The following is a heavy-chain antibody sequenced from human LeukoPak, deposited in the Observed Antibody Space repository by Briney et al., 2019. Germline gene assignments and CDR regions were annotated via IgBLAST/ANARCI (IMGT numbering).Heavy chain of an antibody. CDR2: ISGSGGST. Sequence: GGSLRLSCAASGFTFSSYAMHWVRQAPGKGLEWVSAISGSGGSTYYADSVKGRFTISRDNSKNTLYLQMNSLRAEDTAVYYCAKGSSGWYGSCDYWGQGTLVTVSS. CDR1: GFTFSSYA. D-gene: IGHD6-19*01. V-gene: IGHV3-23*01. J-gene: IGHJ4*02. CDR3: AKGSSGWYGSCDY.